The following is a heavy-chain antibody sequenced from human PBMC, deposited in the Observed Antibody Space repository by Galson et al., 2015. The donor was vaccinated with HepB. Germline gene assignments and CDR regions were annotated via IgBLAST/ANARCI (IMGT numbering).Heavy chain of an antibody. Sequence: SLRLSCAASGFTFSSYGMHWVRQAPGTGLEWVAVIWYDGSIEYYAHSVQGRFTISSDNLQNTMYLHINRLRAEDTAVYYCARDREGPQMYIVVAGKSYFDSWGQGTLVTVSS. D-gene: IGHD6-19*01. CDR1: GFTFSSYG. CDR3: ARDREGPQMYIVVAGKSYFDS. CDR2: IWYDGSIE. V-gene: IGHV3-33*01. J-gene: IGHJ4*02.